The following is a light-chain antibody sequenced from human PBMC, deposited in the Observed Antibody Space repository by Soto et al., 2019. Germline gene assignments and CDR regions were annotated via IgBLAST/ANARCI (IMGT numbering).Light chain of an antibody. CDR1: QSISSY. CDR2: AAS. CDR3: QQSYSTPPT. V-gene: IGKV1-39*01. J-gene: IGKJ4*01. Sequence: DIQMTQSPSSLSASVGDRVTITCRASQSISSYLNWYQQKPGKAPKLLIYAASSLQSGVPSRFSGSGSGTDFTLTISSLQPEDFATYYCQQSYSTPPTFGGGTMVDI.